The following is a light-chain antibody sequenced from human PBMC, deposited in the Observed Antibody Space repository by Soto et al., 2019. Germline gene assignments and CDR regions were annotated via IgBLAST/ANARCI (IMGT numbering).Light chain of an antibody. CDR1: QSVNIY. V-gene: IGKV3-11*01. Sequence: EIVMTQSPATLSVSPGGRATLSCRASQSVNIYLAWYQQKPGQAPRLLIYDASNRATGIPARFSGSGSGTDFTLTISSLEPEDIAVYYCQQRSNWRVTFGGGTKVEIK. CDR2: DAS. CDR3: QQRSNWRVT. J-gene: IGKJ4*01.